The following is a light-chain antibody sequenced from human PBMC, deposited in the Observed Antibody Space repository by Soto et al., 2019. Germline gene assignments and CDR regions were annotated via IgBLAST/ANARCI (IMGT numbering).Light chain of an antibody. Sequence: QSVLTQPPSVSAAPGQKVTISCSGSSSNIGNNYVSWYQQLPGTAPKLLIYDNNKRPSGIPDRFSGSKSGTSGTLDITGLQTGDEADYYCAAWDDILNGWVFGGGTKVTVL. CDR2: DNN. CDR3: AAWDDILNGWV. J-gene: IGLJ3*02. CDR1: SSNIGNNY. V-gene: IGLV1-51*01.